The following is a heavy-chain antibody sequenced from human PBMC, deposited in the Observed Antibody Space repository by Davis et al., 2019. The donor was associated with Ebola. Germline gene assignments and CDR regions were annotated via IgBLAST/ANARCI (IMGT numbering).Heavy chain of an antibody. Sequence: GGSLRLSCAASGFASGFTFSDYGMTWVRQAPGKGLAWVSGILRDGDHKYYAGSVRGRFTVSRDNSRNTMYLDIRDLRVEDTAVYHCAKGVSDALDTWGQGTLVTVSS. V-gene: IGHV3-23*01. CDR1: GFTFSDYG. J-gene: IGHJ3*02. CDR2: ILRDGDHK. CDR3: AKGVSDALDT.